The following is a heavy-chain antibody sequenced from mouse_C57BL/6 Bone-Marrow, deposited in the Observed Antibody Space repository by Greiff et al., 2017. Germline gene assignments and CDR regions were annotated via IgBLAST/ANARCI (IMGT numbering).Heavy chain of an antibody. Sequence: VQLQQSGAELVKPGASVKLSCKASGYTFTSYWMHWVKQRPGQGLEWIGMIHPNSGSTNYNEKFKSKATLTVDKSSSTAYMQLSSLTSEDSAVYYCARGEIITTVVARGYWGQGTTLTVSS. CDR3: ARGEIITTVVARGY. V-gene: IGHV1-64*01. CDR1: GYTFTSYW. J-gene: IGHJ2*01. CDR2: IHPNSGST. D-gene: IGHD1-1*01.